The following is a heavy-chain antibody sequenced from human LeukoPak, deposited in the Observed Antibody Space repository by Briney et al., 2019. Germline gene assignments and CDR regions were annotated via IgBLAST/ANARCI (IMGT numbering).Heavy chain of an antibody. CDR3: ARGGSSGWYIDI. CDR2: LIPIFGTA. D-gene: IGHD6-19*01. J-gene: IGHJ3*02. V-gene: IGHV1-69*05. CDR1: GGTFISYA. Sequence: SVKVSCKASGGTFISYALSWVRQAPGQGLECVGRLIPIFGTANYAQKLQGRVTITTDESTSTAYMELSSLRSEDTAVYYCARGGSSGWYIDIWGQETMVTVSS.